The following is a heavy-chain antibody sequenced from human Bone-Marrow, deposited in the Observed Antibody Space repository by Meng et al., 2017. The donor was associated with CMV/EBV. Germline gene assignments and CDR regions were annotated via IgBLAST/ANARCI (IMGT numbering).Heavy chain of an antibody. Sequence: VSRGSISRSSYYWGWIRQPPGKGLEWIGSIYYRGSTYYNPSLKSRVTISVDTSKNQFSLKLSSVTAADTAVYYCARTRKLTPDFDYWGQGTLVTVSS. CDR1: RGSISRSSYY. CDR3: ARTRKLTPDFDY. CDR2: IYYRGST. J-gene: IGHJ4*02. D-gene: IGHD4-23*01. V-gene: IGHV4-39*01.